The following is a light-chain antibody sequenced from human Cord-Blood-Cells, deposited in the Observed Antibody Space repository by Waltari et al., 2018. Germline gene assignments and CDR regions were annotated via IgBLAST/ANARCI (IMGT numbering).Light chain of an antibody. J-gene: IGKJ2*01. V-gene: IGKV4-1*01. CDR2: WAS. CDR1: PSVLYSSNNKNY. Sequence: DIVMTQSPDSLAVSLGKRATINCKSRPSVLYSSNNKNYLAWYQQKPGQPPKLLIYWASTRESGVPDRFSGSGSGTDFTLTISSLQAEDVAVYYCQQYYSTPYTFGQGTKLEIK. CDR3: QQYYSTPYT.